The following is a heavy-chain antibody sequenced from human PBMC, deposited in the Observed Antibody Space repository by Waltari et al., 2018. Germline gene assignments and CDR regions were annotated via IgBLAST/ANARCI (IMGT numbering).Heavy chain of an antibody. J-gene: IGHJ4*02. CDR1: GGSLSGYY. D-gene: IGHD3-10*01. CDR3: ARAADYYGSGSYYNSFDY. Sequence: QVQLQQWGAGLLKPSETLSLTCAVYGGSLSGYYWSWIRQPPGKGLEWIGEINHSGSTNYNPSLKSRVTISVDTSKNQFSLKLSSVTAADTAVYYCARAADYYGSGSYYNSFDYWGQGTLVTVSS. CDR2: INHSGST. V-gene: IGHV4-34*01.